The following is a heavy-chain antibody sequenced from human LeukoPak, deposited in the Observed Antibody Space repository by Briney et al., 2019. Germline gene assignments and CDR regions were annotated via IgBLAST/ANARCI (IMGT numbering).Heavy chain of an antibody. V-gene: IGHV4-59*01. Sequence: SETLSLTCTDPGGSISSYYWSWIRQPPGKGLEWIGYVFYSVSTNYNPSLKSRVTISVDMSKNQFSLKLTSVTAADTAVYYCAREVGDYVGVFDYWGQGTLVTVSS. CDR2: VFYSVST. D-gene: IGHD4-17*01. CDR1: GGSISSYY. J-gene: IGHJ4*02. CDR3: AREVGDYVGVFDY.